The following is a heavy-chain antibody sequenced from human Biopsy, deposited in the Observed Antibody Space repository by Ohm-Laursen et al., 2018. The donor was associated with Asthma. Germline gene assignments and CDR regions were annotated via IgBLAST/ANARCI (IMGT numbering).Heavy chain of an antibody. CDR3: ARGVDRVTGLLDHFDS. CDR1: RGSLRVYV. V-gene: IGHV4-59*01. Sequence: GTLSLTCGVYRGSLRVYVWSWIRQPPGKGLESIGHVYYSGSTNYNPSLKSRVTISIDASKNQFSLKLTSVTAADTAVYYCARGVDRVTGLLDHFDSWGQGTLVTVSS. CDR2: VYYSGST. D-gene: IGHD2-21*02. J-gene: IGHJ4*02.